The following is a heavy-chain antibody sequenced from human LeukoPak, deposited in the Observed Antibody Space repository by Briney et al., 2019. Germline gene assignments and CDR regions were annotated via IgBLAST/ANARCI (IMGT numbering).Heavy chain of an antibody. J-gene: IGHJ5*02. CDR1: GGSISSSRYY. V-gene: IGHV4-39*07. CDR2: IYYSGST. Sequence: SETLSLTCTVSGGSISSSRYYRGWIRQPPGKGLEWIGSIYYSGSTYYNPSLKSRVTISVDTSKNQFSLKLSSVTAADTAVYYCARDARRGWFDPWGQGTLVTVSS. D-gene: IGHD3-10*01. CDR3: ARDARRGWFDP.